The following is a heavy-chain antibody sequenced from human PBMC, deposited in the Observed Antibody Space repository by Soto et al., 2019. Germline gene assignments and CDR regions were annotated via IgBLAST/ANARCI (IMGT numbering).Heavy chain of an antibody. CDR1: GFTFSSYS. J-gene: IGHJ3*02. Sequence: PGGSLRLSCAASGFTFSSYSMKWVRQAPGKGLEWVSSISSSSSYIYYADSVKGRFTISRDNAKNSLYLQMNSLRAEDTAVYYCAREAHYYDSSGYSAFDIWGQGTMVTVSS. CDR3: AREAHYYDSSGYSAFDI. V-gene: IGHV3-21*01. D-gene: IGHD3-22*01. CDR2: ISSSSSYI.